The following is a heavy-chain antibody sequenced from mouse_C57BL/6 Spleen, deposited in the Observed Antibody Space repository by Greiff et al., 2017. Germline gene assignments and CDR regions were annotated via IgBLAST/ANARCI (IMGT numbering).Heavy chain of an antibody. D-gene: IGHD2-4*01. CDR1: GYTFTNYW. Sequence: QVQLQQSGAELVRPGTSVKMSCKASGYTFTNYWIGWAKQRPGHGLEWIGDIYPGGGYTNYNEKFKGKATLTADKSSSTAYMQFSSLTSEDSAIYYCARKGDYAWFAYWGQGTLVTVSA. CDR3: ARKGDYAWFAY. J-gene: IGHJ3*01. CDR2: IYPGGGYT. V-gene: IGHV1-63*01.